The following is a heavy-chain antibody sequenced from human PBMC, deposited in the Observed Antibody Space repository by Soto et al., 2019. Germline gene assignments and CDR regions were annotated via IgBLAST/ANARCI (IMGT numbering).Heavy chain of an antibody. CDR3: AAWAEGATEVH. CDR1: GFSFSVYG. V-gene: IGHV3-33*01. Sequence: GSLRLSCETSGFSFSVYGMHWVRQAPGKGLEWVAVIWYDASKHFYAASVEGRFTISRDNSKAILYLQMNSLRAEDTAVYYCAAWAEGATEVHWGQGTLVTVSS. D-gene: IGHD2-15*01. CDR2: IWYDASKH. J-gene: IGHJ4*02.